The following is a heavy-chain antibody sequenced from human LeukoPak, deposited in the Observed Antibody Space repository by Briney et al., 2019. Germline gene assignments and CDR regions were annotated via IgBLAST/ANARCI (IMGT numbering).Heavy chain of an antibody. J-gene: IGHJ1*01. CDR1: GFTFSSYG. CDR3: ARGRGSGSYYNGPEYFQH. V-gene: IGHV3-30*03. D-gene: IGHD3-10*01. CDR2: ISYDGSNK. Sequence: PGRSLRLSCAASGFTFSSYGMHWVRQAPGKGLEWVAVISYDGSNKYYADSVKGRFTISRDNSKNTLYLQMNSLRAEDTAVYYCARGRGSGSYYNGPEYFQHWGQGTLVTVSS.